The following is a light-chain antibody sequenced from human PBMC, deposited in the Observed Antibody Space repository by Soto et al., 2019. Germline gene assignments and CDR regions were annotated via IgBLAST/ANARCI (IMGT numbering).Light chain of an antibody. J-gene: IGKJ5*01. Sequence: EIVLTQSPATLSLSPGERATLSCRASQSVSSYLAWYQQKPGHAHRLLIYDASNRATGIPARFSGSGSGTDFTLTISSLEPEDFAVYYCQQRSNGITFGQGTRLEIK. CDR3: QQRSNGIT. V-gene: IGKV3-11*01. CDR1: QSVSSY. CDR2: DAS.